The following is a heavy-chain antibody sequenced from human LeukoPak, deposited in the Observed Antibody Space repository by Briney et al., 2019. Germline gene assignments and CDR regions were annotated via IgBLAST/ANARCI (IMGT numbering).Heavy chain of an antibody. CDR1: GGSISSGGYS. J-gene: IGHJ4*02. CDR2: IDWDDDK. CDR3: ARSYYDILTGYSLCDY. D-gene: IGHD3-9*01. V-gene: IGHV2-70*01. Sequence: QTLSLTCAVSGGSISSGGYSWSWIRQPPGKALEWLALIDWDDDKYYSTSLKTRLTISKDTSKNQVVLTMTNMDPVDTATYYCARSYYDILTGYSLCDYWGQGTLVTVSS.